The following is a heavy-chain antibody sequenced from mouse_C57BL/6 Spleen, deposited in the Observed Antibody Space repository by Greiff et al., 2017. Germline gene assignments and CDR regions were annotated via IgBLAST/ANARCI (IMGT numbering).Heavy chain of an antibody. CDR2: INPSSGYT. J-gene: IGHJ2*01. V-gene: IGHV1-7*01. D-gene: IGHD1-1*01. CDR3: ARRTVVARDYFDY. CDR1: GYTFTSYW. Sequence: VQLQESGAELAKPGASVKLSCKASGYTFTSYWMHWVKQRPGQGLEWIGYINPSSGYTKYNQKFKDKATLTADNSSSTAYMQLSSLTYEDSAVYYCARRTVVARDYFDYWGQGTTLTVSS.